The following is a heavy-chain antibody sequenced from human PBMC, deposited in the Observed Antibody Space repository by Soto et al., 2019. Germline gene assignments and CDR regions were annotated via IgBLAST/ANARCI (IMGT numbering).Heavy chain of an antibody. CDR2: IYYSGST. D-gene: IGHD3-22*01. CDR3: ARVGPTYYYDSSGYPFDY. J-gene: IGHJ4*02. Sequence: SETLSLTCTVSGGSISSGDYYWSWIRQPPGKGLEWIGYIYYSGSTYYNPSLKSRVTISVDTSKNQFSLKLSSVTAADTAVYYCARVGPTYYYDSSGYPFDYWGQGTLVTVSS. V-gene: IGHV4-30-4*01. CDR1: GGSISSGDYY.